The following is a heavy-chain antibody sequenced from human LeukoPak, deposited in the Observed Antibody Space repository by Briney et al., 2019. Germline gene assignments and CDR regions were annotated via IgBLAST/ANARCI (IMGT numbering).Heavy chain of an antibody. J-gene: IGHJ4*02. D-gene: IGHD6-6*01. CDR2: ISSSSSSTI. V-gene: IGHV3-48*04. CDR1: GFTFSSYS. CDR3: ARDYTSSYAEYYFDY. Sequence: GGSLRLSCTASGFTFSSYSMNWVRQAPGKGLEWVSYISSSSSSTIYYADSVKGRFTISRDNAKNSLYLQMNSLRAEDTAVYYCARDYTSSYAEYYFDYWGQGTLVTVSS.